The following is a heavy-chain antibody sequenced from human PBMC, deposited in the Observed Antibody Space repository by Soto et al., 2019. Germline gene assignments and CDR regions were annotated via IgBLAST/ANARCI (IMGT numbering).Heavy chain of an antibody. V-gene: IGHV3-23*01. D-gene: IGHD4-17*01. Sequence: GGSLRLSCAASGFTFCSYAMSWVRQAPGKGLEWVSAISGSGGSTYYADSVKGRFTISRDNSKNTLYLQMNSLRAEDTAVYYCAGFYGDPKVYYYYGMDVWGQGTTVTVSS. CDR1: GFTFCSYA. CDR3: AGFYGDPKVYYYYGMDV. CDR2: ISGSGGST. J-gene: IGHJ6*02.